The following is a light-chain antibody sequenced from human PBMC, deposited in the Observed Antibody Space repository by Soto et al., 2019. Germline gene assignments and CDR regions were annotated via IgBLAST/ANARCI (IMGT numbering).Light chain of an antibody. Sequence: QSVLTQPPSASGTPGQRGSISCSGSSSNIGSNTANWYQQLPGTAPKLLIYSNNPRPSGVPDRFSCSKSGTSASLAISGLQSEDEADYYCAAWDDSLNGGVFGGGTKLTVL. CDR2: SNN. CDR1: SSNIGSNT. V-gene: IGLV1-44*01. CDR3: AAWDDSLNGGV. J-gene: IGLJ2*01.